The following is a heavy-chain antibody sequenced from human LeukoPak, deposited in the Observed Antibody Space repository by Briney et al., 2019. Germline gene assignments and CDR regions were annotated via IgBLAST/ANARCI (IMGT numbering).Heavy chain of an antibody. Sequence: PSETLSLTCTVSGGSISSYYWSWIRQPPGKGLEWMGYIYYSGSTNYNPSLKSRVTISVDTSKNQFSLKLSSVTAADTAVYYCARGLVDTAMVSFDYWGQGTLVTVSS. J-gene: IGHJ4*02. V-gene: IGHV4-59*01. D-gene: IGHD5-18*01. CDR1: GGSISSYY. CDR2: IYYSGST. CDR3: ARGLVDTAMVSFDY.